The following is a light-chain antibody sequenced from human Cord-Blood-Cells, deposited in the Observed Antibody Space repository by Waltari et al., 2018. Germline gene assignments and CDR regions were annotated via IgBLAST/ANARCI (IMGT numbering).Light chain of an antibody. CDR1: RGDVGSYNL. J-gene: IGLJ3*02. V-gene: IGLV2-23*03. CDR2: EGS. CDR3: CSYAVSSNFV. Sequence: QSALTHPASVSGSPGQSITIPCTGTRGDVGSYNLISWYQQHPGKAPKRMIYEGSKRPSGVSNRFSGSKSGNTASLTISGLQAEDEADYYCCSYAVSSNFVFGGGTKLTVL.